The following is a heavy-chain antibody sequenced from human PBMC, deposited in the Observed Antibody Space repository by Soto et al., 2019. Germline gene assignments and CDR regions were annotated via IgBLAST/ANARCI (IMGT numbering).Heavy chain of an antibody. CDR2: INPSGGST. CDR3: ARGKKESGYPPPPAY. D-gene: IGHD3-22*01. Sequence: GASVKVSCKASGYTFTSYYMHWVRQAPGQGLEWMGIINPSGGSTSYAQKFQGRVTMTRDTSTSTVYMELTSLRSEGTAVYYCARGKKESGYPPPPAYWGQGTLVTVSS. V-gene: IGHV1-46*01. J-gene: IGHJ4*02. CDR1: GYTFTSYY.